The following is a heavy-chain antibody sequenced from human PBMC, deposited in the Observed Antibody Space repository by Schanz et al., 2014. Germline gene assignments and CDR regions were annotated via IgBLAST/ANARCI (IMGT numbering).Heavy chain of an antibody. CDR2: ISLGGNSA. J-gene: IGHJ4*02. Sequence: EVQLVESGGGLVQPGGSLRLSCAASGFTFSNYWMHWVRQAPGKGLVWVTRISLGGNSASYADSVKGRFTISRDNAKNTVYLQMNSLRAEDTAVYYCARDGYRNGRPFDHWGQGTLVTVSS. D-gene: IGHD5-18*01. V-gene: IGHV3-74*01. CDR1: GFTFSNYW. CDR3: ARDGYRNGRPFDH.